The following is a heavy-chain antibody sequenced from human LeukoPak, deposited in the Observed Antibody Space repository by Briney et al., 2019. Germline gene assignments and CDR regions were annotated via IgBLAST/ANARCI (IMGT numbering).Heavy chain of an antibody. D-gene: IGHD3-22*01. J-gene: IGHJ4*02. Sequence: SDTLSLTCTVSGGSISSSTYYWGWIRQPPGNGLEWIGSIYYSGSTYYNPSLKSRVTISVDTSKNQFSLKLSSVTTADTAVYYCASGSGHYYNWGQGILVTVSS. CDR2: IYYSGST. CDR1: GGSISSSTYY. V-gene: IGHV4-39*01. CDR3: ASGSGHYYN.